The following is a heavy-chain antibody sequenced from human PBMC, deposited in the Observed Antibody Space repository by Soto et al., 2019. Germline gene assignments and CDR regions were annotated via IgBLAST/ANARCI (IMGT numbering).Heavy chain of an antibody. CDR3: AKTIIMVTTLSAFDS. CDR1: GFTFSSYA. J-gene: IGHJ3*02. D-gene: IGHD4-17*01. V-gene: IGHV3-23*01. CDR2: ISVSGPDT. Sequence: EVQLLESGGGLVQPGGSLRLSCAASGFTFSSYAMSWVRQATGKGLEWVSGISVSGPDTYYADSVKGRFTISRDISKNTLYLQMNFLRAEDTAVYYCAKTIIMVTTLSAFDSWGQGTMVTVSS.